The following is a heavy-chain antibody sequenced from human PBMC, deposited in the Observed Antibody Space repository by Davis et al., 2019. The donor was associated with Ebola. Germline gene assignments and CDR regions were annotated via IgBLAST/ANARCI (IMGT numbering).Heavy chain of an antibody. Sequence: AASVKVSCKASGYTFTSYDINWVRQAPGQGLEWVGWMNPNSGNTGYAQKLQGRVTMTTDTSTSTAYMELRSLRSDDTAVYYCARSIAVAGTDWFDPWGQGTLVTVSS. CDR3: ARSIAVAGTDWFDP. CDR2: MNPNSGNT. D-gene: IGHD6-19*01. CDR1: GYTFTSYD. V-gene: IGHV1-8*01. J-gene: IGHJ5*02.